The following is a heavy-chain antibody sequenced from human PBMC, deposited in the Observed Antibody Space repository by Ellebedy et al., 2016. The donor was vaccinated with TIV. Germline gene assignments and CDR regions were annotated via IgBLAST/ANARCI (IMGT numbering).Heavy chain of an antibody. CDR2: IRNDGNNA. Sequence: PGGSLRLSCAASGFTFSSYGMHWVRQAPGKGLEWVAAIRNDGNNAYYADSVKGRFTISKENSMNTLYLQMNSLRAEDTALYYCARWYGSGTYYLDPWGQGTLVTVSS. V-gene: IGHV3-33*01. D-gene: IGHD3-10*01. CDR3: ARWYGSGTYYLDP. J-gene: IGHJ5*01. CDR1: GFTFSSYG.